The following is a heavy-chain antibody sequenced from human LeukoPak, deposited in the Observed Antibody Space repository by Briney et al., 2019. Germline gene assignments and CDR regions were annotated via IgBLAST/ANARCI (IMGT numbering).Heavy chain of an antibody. CDR3: AGDAGLGFVDAFGI. J-gene: IGHJ3*02. Sequence: SETLSLTCTVSGGSISSYYWSWIRQPPGKGLEWIGYMYYSGSSNYRPSLKSRVTISVDTSKSQFSLKLSSVTAADTAVYYCAGDAGLGFVDAFGIWGQGTLVSVSS. V-gene: IGHV4-59*01. CDR1: GGSISSYY. CDR2: MYYSGSS.